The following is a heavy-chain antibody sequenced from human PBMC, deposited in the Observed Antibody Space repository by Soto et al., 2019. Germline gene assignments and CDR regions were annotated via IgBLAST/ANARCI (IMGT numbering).Heavy chain of an antibody. Sequence: GASVKVSCKASGFTFTSSAVQWVRQARGQRLEWIGWIVVGSGNTNYAQKFQERVTITRDMSTSTAYMELSSLRSEDTAVYYCAAGRGDYSSGYYYGPYWGQGTMVTVYS. CDR2: IVVGSGNT. CDR1: GFTFTSSA. J-gene: IGHJ4*02. CDR3: AAGRGDYSSGYYYGPY. D-gene: IGHD3-22*01. V-gene: IGHV1-58*01.